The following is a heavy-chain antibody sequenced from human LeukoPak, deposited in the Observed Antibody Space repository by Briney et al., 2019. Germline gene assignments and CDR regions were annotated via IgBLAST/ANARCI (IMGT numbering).Heavy chain of an antibody. CDR2: ISYDGSNK. V-gene: IGHV3-30*01. Sequence: GRSLRLSCAASGFTFSSYAMHWVRQAPGKGLEGVAVISYDGSNKYYADSVKGRFTISRDNSKNTLYLQMNSLRAEDTAVYYCARGTHASYYYYMDVWGKGTTVTVSS. J-gene: IGHJ6*03. CDR3: ARGTHASYYYYMDV. CDR1: GFTFSSYA. D-gene: IGHD1/OR15-1a*01.